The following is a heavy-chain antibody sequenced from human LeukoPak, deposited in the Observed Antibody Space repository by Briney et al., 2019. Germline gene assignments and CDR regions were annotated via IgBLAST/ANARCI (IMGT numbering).Heavy chain of an antibody. CDR2: IFSGGIT. CDR3: AREGNYYDMDV. J-gene: IGHJ6*02. V-gene: IGHV3-53*01. Sequence: GGSLRLSCAASGFTVSSNYMSWVRQAPGKGLERVSVIFSGGITYYADSVKGRFTIPRTKSKNTLYLQMNSLRAEDTAVYYGAREGNYYDMDVWGQGTTVTASS. CDR1: GFTVSSNY.